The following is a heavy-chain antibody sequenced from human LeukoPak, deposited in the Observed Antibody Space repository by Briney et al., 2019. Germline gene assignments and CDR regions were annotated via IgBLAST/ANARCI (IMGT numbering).Heavy chain of an antibody. CDR1: GYTLTSYG. CDR2: ISAYNGNT. J-gene: IGHJ4*02. Sequence: GASVKVSCXASGYTLTSYGISWVRQAPGQGLEWMAWISAYNGNTNYAQKLQGRVTMTTDTSTSTAYMELRSLRSDDTAVYYCARVKYYYDSSGYYHTPSGYFDYWGQGTLVTVSS. D-gene: IGHD3-22*01. V-gene: IGHV1-18*01. CDR3: ARVKYYYDSSGYYHTPSGYFDY.